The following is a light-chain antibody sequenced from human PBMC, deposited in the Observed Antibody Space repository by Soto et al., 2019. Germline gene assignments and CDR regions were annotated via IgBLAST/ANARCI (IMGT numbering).Light chain of an antibody. V-gene: IGKV3-15*01. CDR2: EAS. Sequence: EIVMTQSPATLSVSPGERVTLSCRASQSVGSNLAWYQQKPGQAPRLLIYEASTRATGIPARFSGSGSATEFTLTISRLQSEDFAVYYCQQYNKLPPMYTFGQGTRLEIK. J-gene: IGKJ2*01. CDR1: QSVGSN. CDR3: QQYNKLPPMYT.